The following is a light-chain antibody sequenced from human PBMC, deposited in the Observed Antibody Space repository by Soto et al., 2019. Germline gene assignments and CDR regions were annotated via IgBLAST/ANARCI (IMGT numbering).Light chain of an antibody. CDR3: HQLNSYPLT. V-gene: IGKV3-15*01. CDR2: GAS. J-gene: IGKJ4*01. Sequence: EIVGTRSPETLCMSPGEGVSLSCRASQSVASDVAWYQQRPGQAPRLLIYGASTRATGIPARFSGSGSGTDFTLTISSLQPGDFATYYCHQLNSYPLTIGVGTKVDIK. CDR1: QSVASD.